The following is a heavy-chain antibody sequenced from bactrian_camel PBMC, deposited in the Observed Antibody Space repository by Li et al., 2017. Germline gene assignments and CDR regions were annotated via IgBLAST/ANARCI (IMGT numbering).Heavy chain of an antibody. D-gene: IGHD2*01. Sequence: CAASGFTFGGYAMSWVRQAPGKGLEWVSAIGSGGGGGTTYYADSVKGRFTTSQDNYKSTVFLQMNSLKPEDTAMYYCTADETRGADCSGKFGYWGQGTQVTVS. CDR3: TADETRGADCSGKFGY. J-gene: IGHJ6*01. CDR1: GFTFGGYA. V-gene: IGHV3S40*01. CDR2: IGSGGGGGTT.